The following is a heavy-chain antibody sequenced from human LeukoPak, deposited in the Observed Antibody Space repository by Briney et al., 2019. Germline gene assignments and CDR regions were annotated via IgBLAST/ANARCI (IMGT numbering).Heavy chain of an antibody. V-gene: IGHV4-59*12. CDR3: ARAARGWYFDH. CDR2: IYYSGST. Sequence: SETLSLTCTVAGGSISSYYWSWIRQPPGTGLEWIGNIYYSGSTNYNPSLKSRVTISVDTSKNPFSLNLTSLTAAPPPSPYCARAARGWYFDHWGQGTLVTVSS. D-gene: IGHD3-10*01. CDR1: GGSISSYY. J-gene: IGHJ4*02.